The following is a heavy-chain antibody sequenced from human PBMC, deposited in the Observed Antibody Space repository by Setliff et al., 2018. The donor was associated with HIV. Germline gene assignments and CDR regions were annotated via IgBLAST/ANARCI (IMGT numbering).Heavy chain of an antibody. D-gene: IGHD2-15*01. CDR3: AKGPVSGVDL. CDR1: GGSIRSGGYS. V-gene: IGHV4-30-2*01. J-gene: IGHJ5*02. CDR2: IYHVGGT. Sequence: PSETLSLTCAVSGGSIRSGGYSWSWIRQPPGRGLEWVGYIYHVGGTYYNPSLRSRVTISVDRSKNLFSLKLTSVTAADAAVYYCAKGPVSGVDLWGQGTLVTVSS.